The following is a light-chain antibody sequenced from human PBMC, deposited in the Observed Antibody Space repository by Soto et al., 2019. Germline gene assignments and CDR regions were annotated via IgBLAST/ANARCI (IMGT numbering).Light chain of an antibody. J-gene: IGKJ5*01. Sequence: EIVLTQSPGTLSLSPGERATLSCRASQSVSSSYLAWYQQKPGQAPRLLIYGASSRATGIPDRFSGSGSGTDFTLTISSLEPEDFAVYYCQQRASWVTFGQGTRLEIK. CDR1: QSVSSSY. CDR2: GAS. V-gene: IGKV3D-20*02. CDR3: QQRASWVT.